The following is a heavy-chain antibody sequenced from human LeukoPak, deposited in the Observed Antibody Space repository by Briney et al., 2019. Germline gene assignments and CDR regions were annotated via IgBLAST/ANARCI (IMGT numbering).Heavy chain of an antibody. CDR2: MNPNSGNT. D-gene: IGHD3-10*01. V-gene: IGHV1-8*01. Sequence: ASVKVSCEASGYTFTSYDINWVRQATGQGLEWMGWMNPNSGNTGYAQKFQGRVTMTRNTSISTAYMELSSLRSEDTVVYYCARDPLPHYYGSEGDAFDIWGQGTMVTVSS. CDR3: ARDPLPHYYGSEGDAFDI. CDR1: GYTFTSYD. J-gene: IGHJ3*02.